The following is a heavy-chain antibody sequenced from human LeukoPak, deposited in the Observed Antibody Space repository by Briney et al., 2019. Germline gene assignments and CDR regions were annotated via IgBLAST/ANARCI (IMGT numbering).Heavy chain of an antibody. V-gene: IGHV4-4*07. CDR2: FFSSGTT. Sequence: LETLSLTRTVSGGSLSSYYWSWIRHPPGKGLEWIGHFFSSGTTNYNPSLKSRVTMSVDTSTNQFSLNLSSVTAADSALYYCATVGSGSHRDWGQGNLVTVSS. J-gene: IGHJ4*02. D-gene: IGHD1-26*01. CDR3: ATVGSGSHRD. CDR1: GGSLSSYY.